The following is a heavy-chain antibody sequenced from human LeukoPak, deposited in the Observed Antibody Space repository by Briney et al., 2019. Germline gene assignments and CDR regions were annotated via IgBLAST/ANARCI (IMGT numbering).Heavy chain of an antibody. CDR3: ARGYYDILTGYLTPANWFDP. D-gene: IGHD3-9*01. V-gene: IGHV1-18*01. Sequence: ASVKVSCKASGYTFTSYGISWVRQAPGQGLEWMGWISAYNGNTNYAQKLQGRVTMTTDTSTSTAYMGLRSLRSDDTAVYYCARGYYDILTGYLTPANWFDPWGQGTLVTASS. CDR2: ISAYNGNT. J-gene: IGHJ5*02. CDR1: GYTFTSYG.